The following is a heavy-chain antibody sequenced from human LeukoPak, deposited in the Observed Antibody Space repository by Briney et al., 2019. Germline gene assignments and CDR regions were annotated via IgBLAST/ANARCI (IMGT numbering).Heavy chain of an antibody. CDR1: GGSFSGYY. D-gene: IGHD6-19*01. Sequence: PSETLSLTCAVYGGSFSGYYWSWIRQPPGKGLEWIGEINHSGSTNYNPSLKSRVTISVDTSKNQFSLKLSSVTAADTAVYYCAKKNPNSGQLAFDYWGQGTLVTVSS. V-gene: IGHV4-34*01. CDR2: INHSGST. J-gene: IGHJ4*02. CDR3: AKKNPNSGQLAFDY.